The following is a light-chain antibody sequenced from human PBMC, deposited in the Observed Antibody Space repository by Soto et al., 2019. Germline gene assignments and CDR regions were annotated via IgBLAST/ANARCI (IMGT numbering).Light chain of an antibody. V-gene: IGKV3-20*01. CDR1: QSVSSSY. CDR2: GAS. CDR3: QQYNNWPPWT. Sequence: EIVFTQSPGTLSLSPGERATLSCRASQSVSSSYLAWYQQKPGQAPRLLISGASTRATGIPGRFNGSGSGTDFTLTISSLESEDFAVYYCQQYNNWPPWTFGQGTKVDIK. J-gene: IGKJ1*01.